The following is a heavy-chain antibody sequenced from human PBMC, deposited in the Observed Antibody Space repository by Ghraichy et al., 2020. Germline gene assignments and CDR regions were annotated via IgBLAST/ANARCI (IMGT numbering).Heavy chain of an antibody. CDR3: VRDPSGRGMDV. V-gene: IGHV3-13*01. CDR2: IGMAGDT. CDR1: GFTFSTYD. Sequence: GGSLRLSCAASGFTFSTYDMEWVRQVTGKGLEWVSTIGMAGDTYYADSVKGRFTISRENAKNSLYLQMNSLRAGDTAVYYCVRDPSGRGMDVWGQGTTVTVSS. J-gene: IGHJ6*02.